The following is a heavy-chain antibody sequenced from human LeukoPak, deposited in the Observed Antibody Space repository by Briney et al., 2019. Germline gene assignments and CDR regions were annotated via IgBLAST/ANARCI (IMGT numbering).Heavy chain of an antibody. CDR3: AREDTGYCSSTSCYPYYYYYMDV. CDR1: GFTFSDHY. CDR2: TRNKANSYTT. J-gene: IGHJ6*03. Sequence: PGGSLRLSCAASGFTFSDHYMDWVRQAPGKGLEWVGRTRNKANSYTTEYAASVKGRFTISRDDSKNSLYLQMNSLKTENTAVYYCAREDTGYCSSTSCYPYYYYYMDVWGKGTTVTVSS. V-gene: IGHV3-72*01. D-gene: IGHD2-2*01.